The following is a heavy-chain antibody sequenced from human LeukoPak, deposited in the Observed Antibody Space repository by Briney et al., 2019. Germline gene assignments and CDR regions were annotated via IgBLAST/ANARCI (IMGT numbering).Heavy chain of an antibody. J-gene: IGHJ4*02. CDR2: IPRAGIAT. Sequence: GGSLRLSCAASGFTFSSYWMHWILQAPAKSLMWLSRIPRAGIATSYAASVSGRFTIPSDNAKYTENLQINSLSAEDKTMYYCARDQGSFDYWGQGTLVTVSS. V-gene: IGHV3-74*01. CDR1: GFTFSSYW. CDR3: ARDQGSFDY.